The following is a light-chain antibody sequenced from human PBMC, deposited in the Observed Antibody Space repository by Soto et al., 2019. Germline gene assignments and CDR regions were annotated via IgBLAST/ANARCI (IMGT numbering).Light chain of an antibody. CDR2: DAS. J-gene: IGKJ1*01. CDR1: QSISSW. Sequence: IPIAQAPSTLSASVGDIVTTTLPASQSISSWLAWYQQKPGKAPKIMIYDASSLESGVPSRFSGSGSGTECTLTISSLQPDDFATYYCQQYNSYSQTFGQGTKVDIK. V-gene: IGKV1-5*01. CDR3: QQYNSYSQT.